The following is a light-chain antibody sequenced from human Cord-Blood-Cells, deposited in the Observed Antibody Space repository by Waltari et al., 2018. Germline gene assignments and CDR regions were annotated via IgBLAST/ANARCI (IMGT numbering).Light chain of an antibody. V-gene: IGKV3-15*01. Sequence: EIVMTQSPATLSVSPGERATLSCRASQSVSSNLVWYQQKPGQAPRLLIYGASTRATGIPARFSGSGSGTEFTLTISSLQSEDFAVYYCQQYNNWPSWTFVQGTKVEIK. J-gene: IGKJ1*01. CDR3: QQYNNWPSWT. CDR1: QSVSSN. CDR2: GAS.